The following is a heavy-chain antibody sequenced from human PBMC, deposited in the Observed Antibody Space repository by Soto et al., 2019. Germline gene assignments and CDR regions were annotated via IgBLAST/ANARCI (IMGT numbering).Heavy chain of an antibody. CDR2: ISHTGRT. D-gene: IGHD3-16*01. CDR3: ARAVAPYLGTWFDP. CDR1: GGSISSGNSYA. V-gene: IGHV4-30-2*01. J-gene: IGHJ5*02. Sequence: QLQLQESGSGLVKPSQTLSLTCAVSGGSISSGNSYAWSWIRQPPGKGLEWIGSISHTGRTSYNPSLKSRVTMSVDKSKNKFSLKLSSVTAADMAVYYCARAVAPYLGTWFDPWGQGSLGIVSS.